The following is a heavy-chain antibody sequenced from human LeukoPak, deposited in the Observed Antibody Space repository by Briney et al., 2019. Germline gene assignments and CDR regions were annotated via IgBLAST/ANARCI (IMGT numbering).Heavy chain of an antibody. J-gene: IGHJ4*02. D-gene: IGHD3-3*01. CDR3: TRGDPDF. CDR1: GFTFSNYW. CDR2: INQDGSAK. Sequence: GGSLRLSCAASGFTFSNYWMQWVRQAPGKELEWVANINQDGSAKYYVDSVKGRFTISKDSAKNSLYLQMNSLRVDDTAVYYCTRGDPDFWGQGTLVTVSS. V-gene: IGHV3-7*01.